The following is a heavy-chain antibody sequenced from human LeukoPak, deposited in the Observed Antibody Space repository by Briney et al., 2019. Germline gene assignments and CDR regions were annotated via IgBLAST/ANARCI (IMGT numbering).Heavy chain of an antibody. CDR3: ARSPKGIVGATGDFDY. D-gene: IGHD1-26*01. V-gene: IGHV4-61*05. Sequence: SETLSLTCTVSGGSISSSSYYWGWIRQPPGKGLEWIGYIYYSGSTNYNPSLKSRVTISVDTSKNQFSLKLSSVTAADTAVYYCARSPKGIVGATGDFDYWGQGTLVTVSS. CDR2: IYYSGST. CDR1: GGSISSSSYY. J-gene: IGHJ4*02.